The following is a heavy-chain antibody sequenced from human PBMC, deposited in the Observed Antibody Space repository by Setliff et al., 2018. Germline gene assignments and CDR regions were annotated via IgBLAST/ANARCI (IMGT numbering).Heavy chain of an antibody. CDR3: ARDEGSGWYVGY. Sequence: GASVKVSCKASGHTFTSYYMHWVRQAPGQGLEWMGIISPSGGSTSYAQKFQGRVTMTRDTSTSTVYMELSSLRSEDTAVYYCARDEGSGWYVGYWGQGTLVTVS. D-gene: IGHD6-19*01. CDR1: GHTFTSYY. V-gene: IGHV1-46*01. CDR2: ISPSGGST. J-gene: IGHJ4*02.